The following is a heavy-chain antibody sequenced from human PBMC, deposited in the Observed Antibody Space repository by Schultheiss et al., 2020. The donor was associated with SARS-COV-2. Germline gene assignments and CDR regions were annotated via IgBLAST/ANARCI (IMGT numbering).Heavy chain of an antibody. CDR3: ARVPRRTYHRNAQRPNNWFDP. J-gene: IGHJ5*02. CDR2: IIPNSGGT. CDR1: GGTFSSYA. V-gene: IGHV1-2*02. D-gene: IGHD1-1*01. Sequence: ASVKVSCKASGGTFSSYAISWVRQAPGQGLEWMGRIIPNSGGTNYAQKFQGRVTMTRDTSISTAYMELSRLRSEDTAVYYCARVPRRTYHRNAQRPNNWFDPWGQGTLVTVSS.